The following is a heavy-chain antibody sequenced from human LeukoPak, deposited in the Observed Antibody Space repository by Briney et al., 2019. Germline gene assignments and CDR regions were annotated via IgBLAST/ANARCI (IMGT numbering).Heavy chain of an antibody. J-gene: IGHJ4*02. D-gene: IGHD3-3*01. CDR1: GFTFSSYA. CDR2: ISGSGGST. CDR3: AKSGAAHYDFWSGYPGGYYFDY. Sequence: PGGSLRLSCAASGFTFSSYAMSWVRQAPGKGLEWVSAISGSGGSTYYADSVKGRFTISRDNSKNTLYLQMNSLRAEDTAVYYCAKSGAAHYDFWSGYPGGYYFDYWGQGTLVTVSS. V-gene: IGHV3-23*01.